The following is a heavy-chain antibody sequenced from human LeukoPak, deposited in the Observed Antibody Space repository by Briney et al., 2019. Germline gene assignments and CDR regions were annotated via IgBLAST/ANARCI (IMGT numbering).Heavy chain of an antibody. CDR3: ARGYPELNDAFDI. J-gene: IGHJ3*02. CDR1: GFTFSSYS. CDR2: ISSSSSTI. D-gene: IGHD1-26*01. Sequence: GKSLRLSCAASGFTFSSYSMNWVRQAPGKGLEWVSYISSSSSTIYYADSVKGRFTISRDNAKNSLYLQMNSLRDEDTAVYYCARGYPELNDAFDIWGQGTMVTVSS. V-gene: IGHV3-48*02.